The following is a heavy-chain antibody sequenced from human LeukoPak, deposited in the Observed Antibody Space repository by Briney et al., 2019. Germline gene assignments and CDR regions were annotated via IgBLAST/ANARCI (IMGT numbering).Heavy chain of an antibody. CDR1: GYTFTGYY. CDR2: ISAYNGNT. Sequence: ASVKVSCKASGYTFTGYYMHWVRQAPGQGLEWMGWISAYNGNTNYAQKLQGRVTMTTDTSTSTAYMELRSLRSDDTAVYYCARDVTMVRGVNVWFDPWGQGTLVTVSS. CDR3: ARDVTMVRGVNVWFDP. V-gene: IGHV1-18*04. D-gene: IGHD3-10*01. J-gene: IGHJ5*02.